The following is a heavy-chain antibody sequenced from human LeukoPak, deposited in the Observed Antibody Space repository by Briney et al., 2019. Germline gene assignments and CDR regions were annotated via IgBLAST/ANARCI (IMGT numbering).Heavy chain of an antibody. Sequence: GGSLRLSCVGSEFTFTNAWMSWVRQAPGKGLEWVGRIKSKTSGATADYGAPVKGRFTISRDDSKNTLYLQMNSLKIEDTAVYYCTTVGVATPESDFWGQGTLVTVSS. CDR1: EFTFTNAW. CDR3: TTVGVATPESDF. D-gene: IGHD6-13*01. CDR2: IKSKTSGATA. J-gene: IGHJ4*02. V-gene: IGHV3-15*01.